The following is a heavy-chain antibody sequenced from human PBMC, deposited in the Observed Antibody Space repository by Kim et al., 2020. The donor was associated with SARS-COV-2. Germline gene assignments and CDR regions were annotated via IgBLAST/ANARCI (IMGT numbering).Heavy chain of an antibody. CDR3: ARGMNKHMDV. CDR1: GFTLSDYY. Sequence: GGFLRLSCAASGFTLSDYYMTWIRQAPGKGLEWVSYASSSSYYTNYADSVKGRFTISRDNVKNLLFLQMNSLRAEDTAVYYCARGMNKHMDVWGQGTTVTVSS. V-gene: IGHV3-11*05. CDR2: ASSSSYYT. J-gene: IGHJ6*02.